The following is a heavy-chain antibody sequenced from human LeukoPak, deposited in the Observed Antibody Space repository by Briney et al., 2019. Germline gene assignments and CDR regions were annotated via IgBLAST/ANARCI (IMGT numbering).Heavy chain of an antibody. V-gene: IGHV4-59*01. CDR1: GGSISSYY. CDR2: IYYSGST. Sequence: SETLSLTCTVSGGSISSYYWSWIRQPPGKGLEWIGYIYYSGSTNYNPSLKSRVTISVDTSKNQFSLKLSSVTAADTAVYYCARDPGQWLVHYYYYYGMDVWGQGTTVTVSS. D-gene: IGHD6-19*01. CDR3: ARDPGQWLVHYYYYYGMDV. J-gene: IGHJ6*02.